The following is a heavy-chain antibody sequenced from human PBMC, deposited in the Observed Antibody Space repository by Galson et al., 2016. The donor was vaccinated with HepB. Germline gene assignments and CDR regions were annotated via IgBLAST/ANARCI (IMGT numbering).Heavy chain of an antibody. CDR2: SRNEAYRYTT. J-gene: IGHJ4*02. CDR3: AGDASGSYRWEF. D-gene: IGHD3-10*01. V-gene: IGHV3-72*01. CDR1: GFTFSDHY. Sequence: SLRLSCAASGFTFSDHYMDWVRQAPGEGLEWVGRSRNEAYRYTTEYAASVKGRFTISRDDSKDSVYLQMNSLKTEDTAVYYCAGDASGSYRWEFWGQGTLVTASS.